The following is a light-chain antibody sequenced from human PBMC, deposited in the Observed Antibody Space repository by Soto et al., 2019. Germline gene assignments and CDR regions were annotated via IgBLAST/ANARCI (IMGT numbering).Light chain of an antibody. Sequence: DIQMTQSPSTLSASVGDRVTITCRASQSINSWLAWYQQKPGKAPELLIHKASTLESGVPSRFRGRGSGTKFPLTISSLQPDDFAYFYYQDYQTYSTRFGQGTRVAIK. CDR2: KAS. CDR1: QSINSW. J-gene: IGKJ1*01. CDR3: QDYQTYSTR. V-gene: IGKV1-5*03.